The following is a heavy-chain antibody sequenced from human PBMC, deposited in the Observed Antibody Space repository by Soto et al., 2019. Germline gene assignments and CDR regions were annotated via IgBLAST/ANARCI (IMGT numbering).Heavy chain of an antibody. D-gene: IGHD3-22*01. CDR3: AKGRGSSGYLCDY. CDR2: ISWNGGST. CDR1: GFTFDDYT. J-gene: IGHJ4*02. Sequence: EVQLVESGGGLVQPGRSLRLSCAASGFTFDDYTMHWVRQAPGKGLEWVSGISWNGGSTGYAAAVKGRFTVSRDNAKNSLYLQINSLRAEDTAFYYCAKGRGSSGYLCDYWGQGTLVTVSS. V-gene: IGHV3-9*01.